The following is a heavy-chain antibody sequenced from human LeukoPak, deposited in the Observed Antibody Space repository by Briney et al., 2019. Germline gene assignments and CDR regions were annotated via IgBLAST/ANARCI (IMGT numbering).Heavy chain of an antibody. Sequence: PSQTLSLTCAVSGGSIRSGGYSWSWIRQPPGKRLGWIGYIYHSGSTNYTPSLKSRVTISVDTSKNQFSLKLSSVTAADTAVYYCARDPVIPTAVPSASVGVWGQGTTVTVSS. CDR1: GGSIRSGGYS. J-gene: IGHJ6*02. CDR3: ARDPVIPTAVPSASVGV. V-gene: IGHV4-30-2*01. D-gene: IGHD1-26*01. CDR2: IYHSGST.